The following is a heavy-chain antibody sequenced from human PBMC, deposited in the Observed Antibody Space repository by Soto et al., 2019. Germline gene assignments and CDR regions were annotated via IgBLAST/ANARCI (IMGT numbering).Heavy chain of an antibody. CDR1: GFTFSSYG. D-gene: IGHD4-17*01. CDR2: IYYDGSNK. CDR3: ARESDGDYAAFEY. V-gene: IGHV3-33*01. J-gene: IGHJ4*02. Sequence: QVQLVESGGGVVQPGRSLRLSCAASGFTFSSYGIHWVRLAPGKGLEWVALIYYDGSNKYYADSVKGRFTISRDNSKNTLYLQMDSLRAEDTAVYYCARESDGDYAAFEYWGQGTLVTVSS.